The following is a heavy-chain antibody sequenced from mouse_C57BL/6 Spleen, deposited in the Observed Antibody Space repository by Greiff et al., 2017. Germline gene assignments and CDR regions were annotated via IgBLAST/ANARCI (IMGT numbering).Heavy chain of an antibody. CDR2: IDPANGNT. J-gene: IGHJ4*01. D-gene: IGHD1-1*02. V-gene: IGHV14-3*01. Sequence: EVQGVESVAELVRPGASVKLSCTASGFNIKNTYMHWVKQRPEQGLEWIGRIDPANGNTKYAPKFQGKATITADTSSNTAYLQLSSLTSEDTAIYYCARGGSPLYYAMDYWGQGTSVTVSS. CDR1: GFNIKNTY. CDR3: ARGGSPLYYAMDY.